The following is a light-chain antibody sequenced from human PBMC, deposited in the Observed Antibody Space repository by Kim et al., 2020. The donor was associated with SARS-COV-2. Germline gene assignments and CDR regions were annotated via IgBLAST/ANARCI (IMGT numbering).Light chain of an antibody. Sequence: GQPAFIPGSGDKLGARYVSWYQQKPGQCPLLVIYQDKKRPSGISKRLSGSSSGNTATLTISGTQATDEADYYCQAWDSSTASYVFASGTKVTVL. CDR1: KLGARY. J-gene: IGLJ1*01. V-gene: IGLV3-1*01. CDR3: QAWDSSTASYV. CDR2: QDK.